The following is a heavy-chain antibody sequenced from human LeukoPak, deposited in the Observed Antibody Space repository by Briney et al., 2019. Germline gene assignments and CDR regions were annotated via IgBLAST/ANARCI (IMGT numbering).Heavy chain of an antibody. CDR3: AKTLGYCSSTSCVRGGMDV. CDR2: IKQDGSEK. D-gene: IGHD2-2*01. J-gene: IGHJ6*04. V-gene: IGHV3-7*03. CDR1: GFTFSSYW. Sequence: GGSLRLSCAASGFTFSSYWMSWVRQAPGKGLEWVANIKQDGSEKYYVDSVKGRFTISRDNSKNTLYLQMNSLRAEDTAVYYCAKTLGYCSSTSCVRGGMDVWGKGTTVTVSS.